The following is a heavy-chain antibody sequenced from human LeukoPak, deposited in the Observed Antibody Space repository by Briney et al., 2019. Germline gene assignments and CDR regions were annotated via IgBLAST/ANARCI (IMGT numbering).Heavy chain of an antibody. CDR3: ARLRSAAFDI. D-gene: IGHD4-17*01. Sequence: PGGSLRLSCAASGFTFSTSDFHWVRQGIGKGLEWVSAIGTAGDTYYPGSVKGRFTISRENAKNSLYLQMNSLRAGDTAVYYCARLRSAAFDIWGQGTMVTVSS. CDR1: GFTFSTSD. V-gene: IGHV3-13*01. CDR2: IGTAGDT. J-gene: IGHJ3*02.